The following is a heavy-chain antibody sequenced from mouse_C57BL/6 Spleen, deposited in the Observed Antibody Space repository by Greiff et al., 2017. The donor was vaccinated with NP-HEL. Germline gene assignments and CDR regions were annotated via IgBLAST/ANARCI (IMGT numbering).Heavy chain of an antibody. CDR1: GYTFTSYW. V-gene: IGHV1-61*01. Sequence: VQLQQPGAELVRPGSSVKLSCKASGYTFTSYWMDWVKQRPGQGLEWIGNIYPSDSETHYNQKFKDKATLTVDKSSSTAYMQLSSLTSEDSAVYYCAQGTGGTFDYWGQGTTLTVSS. CDR3: AQGTGGTFDY. J-gene: IGHJ2*01. D-gene: IGHD3-3*01. CDR2: IYPSDSET.